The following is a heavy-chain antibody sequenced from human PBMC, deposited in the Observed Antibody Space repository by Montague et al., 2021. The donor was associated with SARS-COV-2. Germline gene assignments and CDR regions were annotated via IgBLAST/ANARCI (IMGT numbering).Heavy chain of an antibody. Sequence: SETLSLTCTVSGVVELRRRSEEHTSELQSPLKLVCRVLLEKRRSSTHYNPSLKSRVTISVDTSNNQFSLQLRSVTAADTAVYWCARHDAAGWDDADAFDIWGQGTMVTVSS. CDR2: LEKRRSST. J-gene: IGHJ3*02. D-gene: IGHD1-1*01. CDR1: GVVELRRRSE. CDR3: ARHDAAGWDDADAFDI. V-gene: IGHV4-39*01.